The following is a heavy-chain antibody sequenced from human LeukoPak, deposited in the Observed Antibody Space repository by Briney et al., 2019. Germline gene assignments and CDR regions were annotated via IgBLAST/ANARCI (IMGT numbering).Heavy chain of an antibody. CDR2: INSDRSST. J-gene: IGHJ4*02. D-gene: IGHD2-2*03. V-gene: IGHV3-74*01. CDR1: GFTFSSYW. CDR3: ARDRGYCSSTSCYRLFDY. Sequence: GGSLRLSCAASGFTFSSYWMHWVRQAPGKGLVWVSRINSDRSSTSYADSVKGRFTISRDNAKNTLYLQMNSLRAEDTAVYYCARDRGYCSSTSCYRLFDYWGQGTLVTVSS.